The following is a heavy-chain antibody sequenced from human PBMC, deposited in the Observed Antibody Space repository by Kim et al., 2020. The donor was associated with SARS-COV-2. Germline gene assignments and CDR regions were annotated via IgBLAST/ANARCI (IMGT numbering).Heavy chain of an antibody. V-gene: IGHV1-46*01. J-gene: IGHJ4*02. CDR2: INPSGGST. Sequence: ASVKVSCKASGYTFTNYYIHWVRQAPGQGPEWMGIINPSGGSTNYAQRFQDRVTMTRDTSTSTVYMELSSLRSEDTAVYYCARAPYYGSGSYYGDYWGQG. CDR3: ARAPYYGSGSYYGDY. CDR1: GYTFTNYY. D-gene: IGHD3-10*01.